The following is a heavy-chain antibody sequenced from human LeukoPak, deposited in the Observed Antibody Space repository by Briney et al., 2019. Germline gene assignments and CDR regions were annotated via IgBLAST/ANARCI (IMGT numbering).Heavy chain of an antibody. CDR1: GFTVTNSY. J-gene: IGHJ3*02. CDR3: ARVFGGFGGAAFDI. D-gene: IGHD4-23*01. V-gene: IGHV3-66*01. CDR2: IYSGGST. Sequence: GGSLRLSCAASGFTVTNSYMSWVRQAPGKGLEWVSVIYSGGSTYYADSVKGRFTISRDNSKNTLYLQMNSLRAEDTAVYYCARVFGGFGGAAFDIWGQGTMVTVSS.